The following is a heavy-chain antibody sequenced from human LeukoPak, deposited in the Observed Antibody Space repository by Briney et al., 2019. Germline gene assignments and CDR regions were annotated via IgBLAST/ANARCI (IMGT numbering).Heavy chain of an antibody. CDR2: TYYRSKWYN. J-gene: IGHJ2*01. D-gene: IGHD3-10*01. CDR3: ARGRASMVRGVIISNYWYFDL. CDR1: GDSVSSNSVA. V-gene: IGHV6-1*01. Sequence: SQTLSLTCAISGDSVSSNSVAWNWIRQSPSRGLEWLGRTYYRSKWYNDYAVSVKSRITINPDTSKNQFSLQLDSVTPEDTAVYYCARGRASMVRGVIISNYWYFDLWGRGTLVTVSS.